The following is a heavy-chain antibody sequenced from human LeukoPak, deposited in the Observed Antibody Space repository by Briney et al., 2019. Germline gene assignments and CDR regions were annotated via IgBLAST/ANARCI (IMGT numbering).Heavy chain of an antibody. Sequence: GRSLRLSCAASGFTFSSYGMHWVRQAPGKGLEWVAVISYDGSNKYYADSVKGRFTISRDNSKNTLYLQMNSLRAEDTAVYYCAKNIAAAGKPENYYYYYGMDVWGQGTTVTVSS. J-gene: IGHJ6*02. CDR3: AKNIAAAGKPENYYYYYGMDV. CDR1: GFTFSSYG. V-gene: IGHV3-30*18. CDR2: ISYDGSNK. D-gene: IGHD6-13*01.